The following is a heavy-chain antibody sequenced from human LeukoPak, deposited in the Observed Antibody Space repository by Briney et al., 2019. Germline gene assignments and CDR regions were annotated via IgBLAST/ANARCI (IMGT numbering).Heavy chain of an antibody. D-gene: IGHD1-7*01. Sequence: SETLSLTCTVSGGSISSSSYYWGWIRQPPGKGLEWIGSIYYSGSTYYNPSLKSRVTISVDTSKNQFSLKLSSVTAADTAVYYCARNRLGGNYVRAQKSGVHAFDIWGQGTMVTVSS. CDR1: GGSISSSSYY. J-gene: IGHJ3*02. V-gene: IGHV4-39*01. CDR3: ARNRLGGNYVRAQKSGVHAFDI. CDR2: IYYSGST.